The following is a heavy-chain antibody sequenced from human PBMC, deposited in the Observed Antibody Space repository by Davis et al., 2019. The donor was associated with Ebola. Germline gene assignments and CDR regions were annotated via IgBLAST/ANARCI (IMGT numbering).Heavy chain of an antibody. CDR2: IKSKTDGGTT. D-gene: IGHD4-17*01. CDR3: TTLSTVTTIYFDL. V-gene: IGHV3-15*01. J-gene: IGHJ2*01. CDR1: GFTVSSNY. Sequence: GESLKISCAASGFTVSSNYMNWVRQAPGKGLEWVGRIKSKTDGGTTDYAAPVKSRFAMSRDDSKNTLYLQMNSLKIDDTAVYYCTTLSTVTTIYFDLWGRGTLVTVSS.